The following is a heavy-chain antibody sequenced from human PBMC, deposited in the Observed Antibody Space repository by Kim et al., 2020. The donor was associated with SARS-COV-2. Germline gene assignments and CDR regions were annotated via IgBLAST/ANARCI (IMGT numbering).Heavy chain of an antibody. CDR1: GFTVSSNY. J-gene: IGHJ4*02. Sequence: GGSLRLSCAASGFTVSSNYISWVRQAPGKGLEWVAVIYSGGSTYYADSVKGRFTISRDNSKNTVYLQMNSLRAEDTAVYYCARDRSGYDSSGYYSNWGQGTLVTVSS. D-gene: IGHD3-22*01. CDR3: ARDRSGYDSSGYYSN. V-gene: IGHV3-53*01. CDR2: IYSGGST.